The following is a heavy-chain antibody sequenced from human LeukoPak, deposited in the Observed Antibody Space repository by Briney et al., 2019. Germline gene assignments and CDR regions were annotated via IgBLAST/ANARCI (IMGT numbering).Heavy chain of an antibody. CDR1: GFTVSSNY. CDR2: IYSGGST. Sequence: GGSLRLSCAASGFTVSSNYMSWVRQAPGKGLEWVSVIYSGGSTYYANSVKGRFTISRDNSKNTLYLQMNSLRAEDTAVYYCASSLDCSGSSCLDYWGQGTLVTVSS. D-gene: IGHD2-15*01. CDR3: ASSLDCSGSSCLDY. J-gene: IGHJ4*02. V-gene: IGHV3-53*01.